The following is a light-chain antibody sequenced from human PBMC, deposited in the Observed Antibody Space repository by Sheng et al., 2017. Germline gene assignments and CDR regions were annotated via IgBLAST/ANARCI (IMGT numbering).Light chain of an antibody. V-gene: IGKV3-15*01. Sequence: MTQSPATLSVSPGERAALSCRAGQNIRSDLAWYQQRPGQAPRLLIFGASTRASDLPARFSGSGSGTDFTLTISSLQSEDSAVYYCHQYNSWPQSFGQGTKLEI. CDR2: GAS. CDR3: HQYNSWPQS. J-gene: IGKJ2*03. CDR1: QNIRSD.